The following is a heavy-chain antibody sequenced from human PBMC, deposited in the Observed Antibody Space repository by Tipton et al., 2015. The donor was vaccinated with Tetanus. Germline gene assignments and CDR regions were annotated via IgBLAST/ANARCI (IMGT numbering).Heavy chain of an antibody. Sequence: SLRLSCAGTPSTFSGYAMSWVRQAPGQGLEWVSSVSAVGDTTNYAASVKGRVTISRDNSKYTLYLQMNSLRAEDTAVYYCAKDRGSRALWYFDLWGRGTRVFVSS. CDR3: AKDRGSRALWYFDL. J-gene: IGHJ2*01. D-gene: IGHD3-10*01. V-gene: IGHV3-23*01. CDR2: VSAVGDTT. CDR1: PSTFSGYA.